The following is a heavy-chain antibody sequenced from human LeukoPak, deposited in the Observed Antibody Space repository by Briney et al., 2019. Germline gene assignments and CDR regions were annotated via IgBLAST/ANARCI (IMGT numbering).Heavy chain of an antibody. CDR3: AGHIAARTPFDY. J-gene: IGHJ4*02. D-gene: IGHD6-6*01. CDR2: IYYSGST. CDR1: GGSISSGGYY. Sequence: SETLSLTCTVSGGSISSGGYYWSWIRQPPGKGLEWIGYIYYSGSTNYNPSLKSRVTISVDTSKNQFSLKLSSVTAADTAVYYCAGHIAARTPFDYWGQGTLVTVSS. V-gene: IGHV4-61*08.